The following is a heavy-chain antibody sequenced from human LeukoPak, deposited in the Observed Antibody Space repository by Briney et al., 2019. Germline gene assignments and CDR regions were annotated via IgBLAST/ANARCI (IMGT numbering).Heavy chain of an antibody. CDR2: IYYSGST. V-gene: IGHV4-59*12. J-gene: IGHJ6*03. CDR1: GGSISSYY. Sequence: SETLSLTCTASGGSISSYYWSWIRQPPGKGLEWIGYIYYSGSTNYNPSLKSRVTISVDTSKNQFSLQLNSVTPEDTGVYYCARESLKALSYYHMDVWGKGTTVTVSS. D-gene: IGHD3-10*01. CDR3: ARESLKALSYYHMDV.